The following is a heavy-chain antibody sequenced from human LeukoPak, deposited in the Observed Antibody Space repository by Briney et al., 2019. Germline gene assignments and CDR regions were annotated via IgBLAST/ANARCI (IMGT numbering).Heavy chain of an antibody. Sequence: SETLSLTRTVSGVSISSYYWSWIRQPPGKGLEWIGYIYYSGSTNYNPSLKSRVTISVDTSKNQFSLKLSSVTAADTAVYYCARDLEYSSSDYYYYGMDVWGQGTTVTVSS. CDR3: ARDLEYSSSDYYYYGMDV. D-gene: IGHD6-6*01. V-gene: IGHV4-59*01. CDR1: GVSISSYY. J-gene: IGHJ6*02. CDR2: IYYSGST.